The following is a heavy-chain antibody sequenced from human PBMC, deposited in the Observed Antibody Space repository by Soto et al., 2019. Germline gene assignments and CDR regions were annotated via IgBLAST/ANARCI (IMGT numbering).Heavy chain of an antibody. CDR3: AREHGAPGYDRSGYYDP. J-gene: IGHJ5*02. V-gene: IGHV1-3*01. D-gene: IGHD3-22*01. CDR2: INAGNGNT. Sequence: QVQLVQSGAEVKKPGASVKVSCKASGYTFTSYAMHWVRQAPGQRLEWMGWINAGNGNTKYSQKFQGRVTITRDTSASTAYLELSSLRSEDTSVYYCAREHGAPGYDRSGYYDPWGQGTLVTVSS. CDR1: GYTFTSYA.